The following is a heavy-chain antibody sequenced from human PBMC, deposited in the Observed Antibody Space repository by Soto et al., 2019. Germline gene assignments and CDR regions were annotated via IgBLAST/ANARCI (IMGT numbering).Heavy chain of an antibody. CDR1: GDTFSSFW. Sequence: GESLKISCKASGDTFSSFWIAWVRQVPEKGLEWMGTINLDDSDTTYSPSFQGQVTISADKSLNTAYLQWNSLKASDTAIFFCAKSDYFHTSGSLYGLDVWGQWTTVTVSS. CDR3: AKSDYFHTSGSLYGLDV. D-gene: IGHD3-22*01. J-gene: IGHJ6*02. CDR2: INLDDSDT. V-gene: IGHV5-51*01.